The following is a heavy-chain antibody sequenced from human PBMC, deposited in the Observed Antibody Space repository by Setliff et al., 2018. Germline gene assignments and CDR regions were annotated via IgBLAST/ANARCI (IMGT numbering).Heavy chain of an antibody. D-gene: IGHD1-7*01. CDR1: GFSLTTSGTC. CDR2: IDWDGDK. V-gene: IGHV2-70*11. Sequence: SGPTLVNPTQTLTLTCTFSGFSLTTSGTCVTWIRQPPGKALEWLARIDWDGDKYCNTSLRTRLTLSKDTSKNQVFLTMTNMDPVDTATYYCARSRYELPHYYCDYWGQGILVTVS. CDR3: ARSRYELPHYYCDY. J-gene: IGHJ4*02.